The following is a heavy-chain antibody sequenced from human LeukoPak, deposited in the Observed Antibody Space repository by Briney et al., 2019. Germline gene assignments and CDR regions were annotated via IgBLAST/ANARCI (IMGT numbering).Heavy chain of an antibody. CDR2: INHSGST. D-gene: IGHD1-26*01. CDR3: ASPRGSGY. V-gene: IGHV4-34*01. J-gene: IGHJ4*02. Sequence: SETLSLTCAVYGGSFSGYYWSWIRQPPGKGLEWIGEINHSGSTNYNPSLKSRVTISIDTSKNQFSLKLSSVTAADTAVYYCASPRGSGYWGQGTLVTVSS. CDR1: GGSFSGYY.